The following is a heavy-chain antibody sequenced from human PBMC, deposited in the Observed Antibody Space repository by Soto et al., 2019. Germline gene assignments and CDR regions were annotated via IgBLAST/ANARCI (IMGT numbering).Heavy chain of an antibody. CDR2: MSYDGTKQ. CDR1: GFTFSTYG. D-gene: IGHD6-13*01. V-gene: IGHV3-30*18. CDR3: AKEYGSTWSDH. J-gene: IGHJ4*02. Sequence: PVGSLRLSCAACGFTFSTYGMPCVRPAPGKGLEWVAAMSYDGTKQYYVDSVKGRFTISRDNSRNTLFMQLHSLRDEVRAVYYCAKEYGSTWSDHWGQGTPVPVSS.